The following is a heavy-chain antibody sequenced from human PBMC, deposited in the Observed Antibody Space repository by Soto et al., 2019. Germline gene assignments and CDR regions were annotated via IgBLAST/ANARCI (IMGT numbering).Heavy chain of an antibody. D-gene: IGHD3-10*01. V-gene: IGHV3-9*01. CDR2: ISWNSGSI. Sequence: PGGSLRLSCAASGFTFDDYAMHWVRQAPGKGLEWVSGISWNSGSIGYADSVKGRFTISRDNAKNSLYLQMNSLGAEDTALYYCAKGSLGYYYYGMDVWGQGTTVTVSS. J-gene: IGHJ6*02. CDR3: AKGSLGYYYYGMDV. CDR1: GFTFDDYA.